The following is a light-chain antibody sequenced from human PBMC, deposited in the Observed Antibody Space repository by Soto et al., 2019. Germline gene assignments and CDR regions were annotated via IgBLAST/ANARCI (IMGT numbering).Light chain of an antibody. CDR3: QQYDNWPQT. CDR1: QSVSSN. V-gene: IGKV3-15*01. CDR2: GAS. Sequence: VMTQSPATLSVSPGERATLSCRASQSVSSNLAWYQQKPGQAPRLLIYGASTRATGIPARFSGTGSGTDFTLTVSSLQSEDFAVYYCQQYDNWPQTFGQGTKVDIK. J-gene: IGKJ1*01.